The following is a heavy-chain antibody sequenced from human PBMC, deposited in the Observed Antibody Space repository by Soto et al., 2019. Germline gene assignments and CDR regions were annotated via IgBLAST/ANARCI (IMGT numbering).Heavy chain of an antibody. CDR1: GGSVSSGSYY. CDR3: VRSGYSSDY. Sequence: NPSETLSLTCTVSGGSVSSGSYYWSWIRQPPGKGLEWIGYIYYSGSTNYNPSLKSRVTISVDTSKNQFSLKLSSVTAADTAVYYCVRSGYSSDYWGQGTLVTVSS. D-gene: IGHD3-3*01. V-gene: IGHV4-61*01. CDR2: IYYSGST. J-gene: IGHJ4*02.